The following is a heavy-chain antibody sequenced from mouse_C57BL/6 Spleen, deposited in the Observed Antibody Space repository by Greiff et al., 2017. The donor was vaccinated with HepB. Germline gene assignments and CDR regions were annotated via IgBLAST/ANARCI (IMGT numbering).Heavy chain of an antibody. V-gene: IGHV1-59*01. Sequence: QVQLQQPGAELVRPGTSVKLSCKASGYTFTSYWMHWVKQRPGQGLEWIGVIDPSDSYTNYNQKFKGKATLTVDTSSSTAYMQLSSLTSEDSAVYYCARRGPFITTVVATGYFDVWGTGTTVTVSS. J-gene: IGHJ1*03. CDR2: IDPSDSYT. D-gene: IGHD1-1*01. CDR1: GYTFTSYW. CDR3: ARRGPFITTVVATGYFDV.